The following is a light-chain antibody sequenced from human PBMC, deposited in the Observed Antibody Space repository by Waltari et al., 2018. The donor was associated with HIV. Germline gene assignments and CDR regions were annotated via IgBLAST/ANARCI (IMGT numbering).Light chain of an antibody. CDR2: DVS. CDR1: SSDVGGYNY. J-gene: IGLJ1*01. V-gene: IGLV2-14*03. CDR3: SSYTSSNTLPYV. Sequence: QSALTQPASVSGSPGQSITISCTGTSSDVGGYNYVSWYQQHPGKAPKLMIYDVSNRPSGVSNRFSGSKSGNTAYLTISGLQAEDEADYYCSSYTSSNTLPYVFGTGTKVTVL.